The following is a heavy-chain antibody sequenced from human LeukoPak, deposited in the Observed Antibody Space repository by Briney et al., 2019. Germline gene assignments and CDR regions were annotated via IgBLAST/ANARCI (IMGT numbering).Heavy chain of an antibody. CDR2: IKQDGSEK. CDR1: GFTFSSYW. CDR3: ARGGGYPYHYYGMDV. V-gene: IGHV3-7*01. D-gene: IGHD5-24*01. J-gene: IGHJ6*02. Sequence: HPGGSLRLSCAASGFTFSSYWMSWVRQAPGKGLEWVANIKQDGSEKYYVDSVKGRFTISRDNAKNSLYLQMNSLRAEDTAVYYCARGGGYPYHYYGMDVWGQGTTVTVSS.